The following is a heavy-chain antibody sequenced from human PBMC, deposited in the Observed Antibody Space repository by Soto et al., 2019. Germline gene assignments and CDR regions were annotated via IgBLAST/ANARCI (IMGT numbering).Heavy chain of an antibody. Sequence: EVQLLESGGDLVQRGGSLRLSCAASGFTFSGYGMSWVRQAPGKGLEWVSSITSSGSNTYYVDSVKGRFTISRDNSKNTLYLQMNSLTVEDTAVYYCAKEQGRVAAALDYCGQGTLVNVSS. CDR3: AKEQGRVAAALDY. V-gene: IGHV3-23*01. CDR2: ITSSGSNT. J-gene: IGHJ4*02. D-gene: IGHD6-13*01. CDR1: GFTFSGYG.